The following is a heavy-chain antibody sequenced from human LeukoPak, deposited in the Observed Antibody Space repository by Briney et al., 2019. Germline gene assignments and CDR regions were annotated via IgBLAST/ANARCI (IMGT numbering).Heavy chain of an antibody. V-gene: IGHV3-30-3*01. D-gene: IGHD2-15*01. J-gene: IGHJ4*02. CDR1: GFTFSSYA. CDR2: MSYDGSNK. Sequence: PGRPLRLSRAASGFTFSSYAMHWVRPAASTKQKRLAVMSYDGSNKYYADSVKGRFTISRDNSKNTLYLQMNSLRAEDTAVYYCARDPVGLGYCSGGSCYGTYFDYWGQGTLVTVSS. CDR3: ARDPVGLGYCSGGSCYGTYFDY.